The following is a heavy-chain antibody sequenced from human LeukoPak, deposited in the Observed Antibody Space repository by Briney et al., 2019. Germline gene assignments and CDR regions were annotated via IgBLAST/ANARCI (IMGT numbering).Heavy chain of an antibody. CDR2: INWNVGTT. J-gene: IGHJ4*02. D-gene: IGHD2-2*01. CDR1: GFTFDDYG. CDR3: ARDLANTRGCSSTSCSPH. V-gene: IGHV3-20*04. Sequence: PGGSLRLSCAAYGFTFDDYGMSWVRQAPGKGLEWVSGINWNVGTTSYADSVKGRFTISRDNAKNSLYLQMNSLRAEDTALYYCARDLANTRGCSSTSCSPHWGQGTLVTVSS.